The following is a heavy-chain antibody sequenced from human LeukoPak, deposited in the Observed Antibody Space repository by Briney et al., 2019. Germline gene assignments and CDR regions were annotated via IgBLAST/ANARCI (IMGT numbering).Heavy chain of an antibody. CDR3: ARGNRDSGYDWDDAFDI. V-gene: IGHV1-69*06. J-gene: IGHJ3*02. CDR2: IIPIFGTA. D-gene: IGHD5-12*01. CDR1: GGTFSSYA. Sequence: VASVKVSCKASGGTFSSYAISWVRQAPGQGLEWMGGIIPIFGTANYAQKFQGRVTITADKSTSTAYMELSSLRSEDTAVYYCARGNRDSGYDWDDAFDIWGQGTMVTVSP.